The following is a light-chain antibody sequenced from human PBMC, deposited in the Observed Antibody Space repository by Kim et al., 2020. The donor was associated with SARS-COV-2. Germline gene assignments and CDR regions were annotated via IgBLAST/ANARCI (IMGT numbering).Light chain of an antibody. CDR1: SLRSYY. J-gene: IGLJ2*01. CDR2: GKN. V-gene: IGLV3-19*01. Sequence: SSELTQDPAVSVALGQTVRITCQGDSLRSYYASWYQQKPGQAPVLVIYGKNNRPSGIPDRFSGPSSGNTASLTITGAQAEDEADYYCNSRDSSGNQRVFG. CDR3: NSRDSSGNQRV.